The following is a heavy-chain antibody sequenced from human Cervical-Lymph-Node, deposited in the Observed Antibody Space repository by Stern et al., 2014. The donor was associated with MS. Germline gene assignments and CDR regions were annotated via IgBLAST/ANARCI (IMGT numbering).Heavy chain of an antibody. CDR1: GYRFSTFY. Sequence: VHLVESEAEVKKPGASVKVSCKASGYRFSTFYLHWLRQAPGQGLQWLGRIAPVHCLSKFSQPVQGRLTMTRDKSITTAYLELSGLRSDDTAVYYCARIYCSGDECYHSFDTWGQGTLVTVSS. CDR2: IAPVHCLS. D-gene: IGHD3-16*02. V-gene: IGHV1-2*06. J-gene: IGHJ4*02. CDR3: ARIYCSGDECYHSFDT.